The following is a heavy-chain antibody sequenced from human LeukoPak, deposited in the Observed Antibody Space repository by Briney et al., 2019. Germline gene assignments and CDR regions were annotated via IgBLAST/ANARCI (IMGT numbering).Heavy chain of an antibody. CDR1: GYTLTELS. J-gene: IGHJ4*02. V-gene: IGHV1-24*01. CDR3: ATVGMATTEYYFDY. D-gene: IGHD5-24*01. Sequence: ASVKVSCKVSGYTLTELSMHWVRQAPGKGLEWMGGFDPEDGETIYAQKFQVRVTMTEDTSTDTAYMELSSLRSEDTAVYYCATVGMATTEYYFDYWGQGTLVTVSS. CDR2: FDPEDGET.